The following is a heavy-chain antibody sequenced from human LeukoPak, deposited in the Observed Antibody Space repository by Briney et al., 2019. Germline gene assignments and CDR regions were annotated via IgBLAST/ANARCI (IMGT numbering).Heavy chain of an antibody. Sequence: ASEKLSCKASGYTFTSYYMNWVRQAPRQALGWMGIMNPSGGSTSYDQKFQGRVTMTRDTSTSTVYMELSSLRSEDTAVYYCARAVVGATRGIDYWGQGTLVTVSS. CDR1: GYTFTSYY. CDR2: MNPSGGST. CDR3: ARAVVGATRGIDY. V-gene: IGHV1-46*01. D-gene: IGHD1-26*01. J-gene: IGHJ4*02.